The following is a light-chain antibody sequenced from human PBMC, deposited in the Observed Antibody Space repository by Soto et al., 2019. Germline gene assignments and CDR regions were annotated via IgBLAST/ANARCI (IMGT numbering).Light chain of an antibody. CDR1: SSDVGGYNY. J-gene: IGLJ1*01. CDR3: SSYTSSSTVV. CDR2: DVS. V-gene: IGLV2-14*01. Sequence: QSVLTQPASVSGSPGQSITISCTGTSSDVGGYNYVSWYQQHPGKAPKLMIYDVSNRPSGVSNRFSGSKSGNTASLTISGLQAEDEADYYCSSYTSSSTVVFGTGTKLPS.